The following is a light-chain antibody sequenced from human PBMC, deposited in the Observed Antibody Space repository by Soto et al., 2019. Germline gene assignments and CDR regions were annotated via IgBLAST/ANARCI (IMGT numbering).Light chain of an antibody. CDR2: GAS. V-gene: IGKV3-20*01. CDR3: QQYSSSSYT. J-gene: IGKJ2*01. CDR1: QSVSSDY. Sequence: IVLTQSPGTLSLSPGERATLSCRASQSVSSDYLAWYQQKPGQAPRLLIYGASSRATGIPGRFSGSRSGTDFTLTISRLEPEDFAVYYCQQYSSSSYTFGQGTRLDIK.